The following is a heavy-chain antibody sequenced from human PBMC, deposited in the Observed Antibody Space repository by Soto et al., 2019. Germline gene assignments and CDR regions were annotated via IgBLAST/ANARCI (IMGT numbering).Heavy chain of an antibody. Sequence: QMQLVQSGAEVKKPGSSVKVSCKASGGTFSSYAISWVRQAPGQGLEWMGGIIPIFGTANYAQKFQGRVTITADESTSTAYMELSSLRSEDTAVYYCARGSYYYDSSGYYRMCYWGQGTLVTVSS. V-gene: IGHV1-69*01. D-gene: IGHD3-22*01. CDR2: IIPIFGTA. J-gene: IGHJ4*02. CDR1: GGTFSSYA. CDR3: ARGSYYYDSSGYYRMCY.